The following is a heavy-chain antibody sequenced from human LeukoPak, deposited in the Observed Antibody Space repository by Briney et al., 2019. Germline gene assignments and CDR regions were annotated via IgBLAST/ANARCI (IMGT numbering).Heavy chain of an antibody. CDR1: GGSISSSKW. J-gene: IGHJ3*02. CDR3: ARARSGSLGDAFDI. Sequence: SGTLSLTCAVSGGSISSSKWWSWVRQSPGKGLEWIGEIYHSGSTNYNPSLKSRVTISVDKSKNQFSLKLSSVTAADTAVYYCARARSGSLGDAFDIWGQGTMVTVSS. D-gene: IGHD1-26*01. V-gene: IGHV4-4*02. CDR2: IYHSGST.